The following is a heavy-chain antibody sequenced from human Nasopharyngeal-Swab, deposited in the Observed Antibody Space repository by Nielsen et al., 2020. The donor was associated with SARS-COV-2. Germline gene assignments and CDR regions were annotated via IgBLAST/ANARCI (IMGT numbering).Heavy chain of an antibody. CDR2: IYHSGTT. J-gene: IGHJ3*02. Sequence: SETLSLTCGVSGDSISSNNWWSWVRQPPGKGLEWIGEIYHSGTTNYNPSLMSRVTISIDKSKNQFSLILTSVTAADPAIYYCPRKQKYCTATSCPDAFDIWGQGTMVTVSS. V-gene: IGHV4/OR15-8*01. CDR3: PRKQKYCTATSCPDAFDI. CDR1: GDSISSNNW. D-gene: IGHD2-8*02.